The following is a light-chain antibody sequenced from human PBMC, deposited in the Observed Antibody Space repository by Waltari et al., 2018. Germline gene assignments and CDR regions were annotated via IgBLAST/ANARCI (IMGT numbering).Light chain of an antibody. V-gene: IGLV1-40*01. CDR1: SSNIGAGYD. CDR3: QSYDSSLSGYV. CDR2: GTS. Sequence: QSVLTQPPSVSGAPGQRVTISCTGSSSNIGAGYDGHWYQQLPGTAPKLLIYGTSNRPSGVPDRFSGSKSGTSASLAITGLQAEDEADYYCQSYDSSLSGYVFGTGTKVTVL. J-gene: IGLJ1*01.